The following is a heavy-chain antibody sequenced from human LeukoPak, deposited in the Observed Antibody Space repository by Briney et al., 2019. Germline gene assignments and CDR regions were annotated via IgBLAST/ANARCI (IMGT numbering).Heavy chain of an antibody. CDR1: GGSFSGFC. CDR3: ARGVEFVDGSGTRWFDP. D-gene: IGHD3-10*01. CDR2: INHSGSA. J-gene: IGHJ5*02. Sequence: SETLSLTCAVYGGSFSGFCWSWIRQPPGKGLEWIGEINHSGSANYNPSLKSRVTTSVDTSKNQFSLKLSSVTAADTAIYYCARGVEFVDGSGTRWFDPWGQGTLVTVSS. V-gene: IGHV4-34*01.